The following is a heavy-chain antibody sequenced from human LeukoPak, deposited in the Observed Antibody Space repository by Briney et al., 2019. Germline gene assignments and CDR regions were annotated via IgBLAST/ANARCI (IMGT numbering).Heavy chain of an antibody. D-gene: IGHD6-19*01. CDR1: GGSISSYY. Sequence: SETLSLTCTVSGGSISSYYWSWIRQPPGKGLEWIGYIYYSGSTNYNPSLKSRVTISVDTSKNQFSLKLSSVTAADTAVYYCARARIGSSGWSGRERYPDYWGQGTLVTVSS. V-gene: IGHV4-59*01. CDR3: ARARIGSSGWSGRERYPDY. CDR2: IYYSGST. J-gene: IGHJ4*02.